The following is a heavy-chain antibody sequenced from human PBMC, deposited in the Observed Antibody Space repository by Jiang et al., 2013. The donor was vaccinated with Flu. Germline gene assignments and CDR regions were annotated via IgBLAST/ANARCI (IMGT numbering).Heavy chain of an antibody. CDR3: ARRPYVAESSSPFDY. D-gene: IGHD6-6*01. Sequence: LLKPSETLSLTCTVSGGSISSSSYYWGWIRQPPGKGLEWIGSIYYSGSTYYNPSLKSRVTISVDTSKNQFSLKLSSVTAADTAVYYCARRPYVAESSSPFDYWGQGTLVTVSS. CDR1: GGSISSSSYY. J-gene: IGHJ4*02. CDR2: IYYSGST. V-gene: IGHV4-39*01.